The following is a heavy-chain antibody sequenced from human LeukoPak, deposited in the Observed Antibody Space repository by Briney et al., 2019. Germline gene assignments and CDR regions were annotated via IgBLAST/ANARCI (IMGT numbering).Heavy chain of an antibody. J-gene: IGHJ6*02. CDR2: ISGSSFST. CDR3: AKEDCSSTSCPMDV. Sequence: PGGSLRLSCAASGFTFSSYAMSWVRQAPGKGLEWVSTISGSSFSTYYADSVKGRFTISRDNSKNTLYLQMNSLRAEDTAIYYCAKEDCSSTSCPMDVWGQGTTVTVSS. CDR1: GFTFSSYA. D-gene: IGHD2-2*01. V-gene: IGHV3-23*01.